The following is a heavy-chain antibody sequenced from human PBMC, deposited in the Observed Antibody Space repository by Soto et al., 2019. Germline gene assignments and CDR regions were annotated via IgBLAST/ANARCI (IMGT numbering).Heavy chain of an antibody. J-gene: IGHJ4*02. D-gene: IGHD2-15*01. Sequence: PVKVSCKASGGTFSSYAISWVRQAPGQGLEWMGGIIPIFGTANYAQKFQGRVTITADKSTSTAYMELSSLRSEDTAVYYCAREIPRYCSGGSCYGIEGGCGQRTLVTVSS. CDR1: GGTFSSYA. CDR2: IIPIFGTA. CDR3: AREIPRYCSGGSCYGIEGG. V-gene: IGHV1-69*06.